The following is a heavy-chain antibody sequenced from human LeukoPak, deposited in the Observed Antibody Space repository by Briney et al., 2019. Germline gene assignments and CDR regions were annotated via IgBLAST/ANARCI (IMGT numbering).Heavy chain of an antibody. J-gene: IGHJ4*02. CDR1: SGSISTYY. CDR3: ARQSGSFTTFDF. CDR2: ISYSGST. V-gene: IGHV4-59*08. D-gene: IGHD1-26*01. Sequence: SETLSLTCSVSSGSISTYYWAWVRQTPGKGLEGIGYISYSGSTKYNPSLTRRIPISLDTSKNQFSLELRSMTAADTGMYYCARQSGSFTTFDFWGQGTLVTVSS.